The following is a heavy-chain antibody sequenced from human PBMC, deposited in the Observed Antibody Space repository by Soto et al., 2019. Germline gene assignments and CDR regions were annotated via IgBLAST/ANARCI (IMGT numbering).Heavy chain of an antibody. CDR1: SGSISSTIYS. Sequence: QLQLQESGPGLVKPSETLSLTCTVSSGSISSTIYSWDWIRQPPGKGLEWIGSIFYSGSTYYNPSLKIGVTISVHTSKNQFSLTLTCVAAADTAVYYCARQCRGVTCHWFVPWGQGTLVTVSS. CDR2: IFYSGST. D-gene: IGHD2-15*01. CDR3: ARQCRGVTCHWFVP. V-gene: IGHV4-39*01. J-gene: IGHJ5*02.